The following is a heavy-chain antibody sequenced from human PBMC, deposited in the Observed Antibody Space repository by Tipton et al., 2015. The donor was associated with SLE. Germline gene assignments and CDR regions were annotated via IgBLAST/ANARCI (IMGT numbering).Heavy chain of an antibody. CDR2: ISGSGGST. J-gene: IGHJ3*02. D-gene: IGHD6-13*01. Sequence: SLRLSCAASGFTFSSYAMSWFRQASGKGLEWGSAISGSGGSTYYADSVKGRFTISRDNSKNTLYLQMNSLRAEDTAVYYWAKDPRGQLGAFDIWGQGTMVAVSS. CDR3: AKDPRGQLGAFDI. CDR1: GFTFSSYA. V-gene: IGHV3-23*01.